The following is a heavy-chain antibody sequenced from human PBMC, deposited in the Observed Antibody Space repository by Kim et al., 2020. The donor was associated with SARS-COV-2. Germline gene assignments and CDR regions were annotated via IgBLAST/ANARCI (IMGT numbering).Heavy chain of an antibody. V-gene: IGHV4-59*08. CDR1: GGSISSYY. CDR3: ARLYTYSGSTCMDV. J-gene: IGHJ6*02. D-gene: IGHD1-26*01. Sequence: SETLSLTCTVSGGSISSYYWSWIRQPPGKGLEWIGYIYYSGSTNYNPSLKSRVTISVDTSKNQFSLKLSSVTAADTAVYYCARLYTYSGSTCMDVWGQGTTVTVSS. CDR2: IYYSGST.